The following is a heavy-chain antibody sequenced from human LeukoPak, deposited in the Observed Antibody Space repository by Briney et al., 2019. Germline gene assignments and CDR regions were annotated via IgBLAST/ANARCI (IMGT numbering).Heavy chain of an antibody. D-gene: IGHD1-26*01. J-gene: IGHJ4*02. Sequence: SVKVSCKASGGTFSSYAISWVRQAPGQGLEWMGGIIPIFGTANYAQKFQGRVTITADESTSTAYMGLSSLRSEDTAVYYCAVTPGLGRGFDYWGQGTLVTVSS. CDR2: IIPIFGTA. CDR1: GGTFSSYA. CDR3: AVTPGLGRGFDY. V-gene: IGHV1-69*13.